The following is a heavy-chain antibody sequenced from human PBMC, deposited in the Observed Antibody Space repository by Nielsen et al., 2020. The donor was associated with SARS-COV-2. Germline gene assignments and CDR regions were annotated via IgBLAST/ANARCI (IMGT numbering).Heavy chain of an antibody. J-gene: IGHJ4*02. D-gene: IGHD5-24*01. Sequence: SETLSLTCTVPGVSVSSGSYFWSWIRQPPGKRLEWIGYMFYIGTANFNPSFQSRVNISVDTSKNQFSLNLSSVTAADTAIYYCARGGYNIYDFDYWGRGTLVTVSS. V-gene: IGHV4-61*01. CDR3: ARGGYNIYDFDY. CDR1: GVSVSSGSYF. CDR2: MFYIGTA.